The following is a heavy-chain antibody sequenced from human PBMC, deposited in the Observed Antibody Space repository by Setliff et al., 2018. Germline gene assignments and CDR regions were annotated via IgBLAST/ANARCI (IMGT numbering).Heavy chain of an antibody. J-gene: IGHJ3*01. Sequence: ASVKVSCKASGYTFTGGYYIHWFRQAPGQGLEWMGWINPNSGGPKYAQNFQGRVTMTRDTSITKAYMELSRLRSDDTAVYYCARKMGTIAFDFWGQGTMVTVSS. CDR1: GYTFTGGYY. CDR2: INPNSGGP. CDR3: ARKMGTIAFDF. V-gene: IGHV1-2*02. D-gene: IGHD7-27*01.